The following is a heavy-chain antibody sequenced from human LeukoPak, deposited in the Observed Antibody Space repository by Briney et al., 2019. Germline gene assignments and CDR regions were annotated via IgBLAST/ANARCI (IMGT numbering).Heavy chain of an antibody. CDR3: AKLLNDYGDYYFVS. J-gene: IGHJ4*02. CDR1: GFTFSSYW. Sequence: GGSLRLSCAASGFTFSSYWMHWVRQAPRKRLEWVSAISGSGGNTYYADSVKGRFTISRDNSKNTLYLQMNSLRADDTAAYYCAKLLNDYGDYYFVSWGQGTLVTVSS. V-gene: IGHV3-23*01. D-gene: IGHD4-17*01. CDR2: ISGSGGNT.